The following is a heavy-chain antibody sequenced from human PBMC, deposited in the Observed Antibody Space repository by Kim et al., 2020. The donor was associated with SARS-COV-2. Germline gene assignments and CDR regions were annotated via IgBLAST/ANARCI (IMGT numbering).Heavy chain of an antibody. CDR1: GFTLSGST. J-gene: IGHJ3*02. Sequence: GGSLRLSCAASGFTLSGSTVHWVHQASGKGLEWVGRIRSKANSYATAYAASVKNRFTISRDDSKNTAYLQMNSLKTEDTAVYYCTRVNPIAGGWYDAFD. V-gene: IGHV3-73*01. D-gene: IGHD6-19*01. CDR2: IRSKANSYAT. CDR3: TRVNPIAGGWYDAFD.